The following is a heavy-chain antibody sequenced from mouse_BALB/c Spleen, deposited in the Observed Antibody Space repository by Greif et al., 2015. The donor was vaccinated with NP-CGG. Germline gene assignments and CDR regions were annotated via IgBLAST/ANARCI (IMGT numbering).Heavy chain of an antibody. J-gene: IGHJ3*01. Sequence: VQLQQSGAELVKPGASVKLSCTASGFNIKDYYIHWVKQRPEQGLELIGRIDPAYGNTKYDPKFQGKATITADTSSNTAYLQLSSLTSEDTAVYYCAAYYYGSSYFVYWGQGTLVTVSA. CDR3: AAYYYGSSYFVY. V-gene: IGHV14-3*02. CDR1: GFNIKDYY. CDR2: IDPAYGNT. D-gene: IGHD1-1*01.